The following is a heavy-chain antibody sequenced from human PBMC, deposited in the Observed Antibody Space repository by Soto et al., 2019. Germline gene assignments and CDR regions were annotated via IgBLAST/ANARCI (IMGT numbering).Heavy chain of an antibody. CDR2: IIPILDTT. CDR1: GGTSSSYA. D-gene: IGHD4-4*01. Sequence: QVQVVQSGAEVKKPGSSVRVSCKASGGTSSSYAITWMRQAPGQGLEWMGGIIPILDTTDYAQKFQGRVTFTADESTSTVYMELSSLTSEDTVVYYCASGGTTVNRRFDFWGQGTLVTVSS. J-gene: IGHJ4*02. V-gene: IGHV1-69*01. CDR3: ASGGTTVNRRFDF.